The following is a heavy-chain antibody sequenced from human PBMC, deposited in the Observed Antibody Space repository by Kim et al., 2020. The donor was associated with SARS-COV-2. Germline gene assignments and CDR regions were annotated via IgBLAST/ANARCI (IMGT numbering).Heavy chain of an antibody. D-gene: IGHD6-6*01. J-gene: IGHJ4*02. CDR3: ARTEYSSSSGGFDY. Sequence: PSLKSRVTRSVDTSKNQFSLKLNSVTAADTAVYYCARTEYSSSSGGFDYWGQGTLVTVSS. V-gene: IGHV4-59*01.